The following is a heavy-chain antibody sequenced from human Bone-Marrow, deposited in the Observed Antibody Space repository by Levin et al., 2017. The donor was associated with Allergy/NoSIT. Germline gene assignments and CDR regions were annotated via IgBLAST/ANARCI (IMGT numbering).Heavy chain of an antibody. V-gene: IGHV4-4*02. J-gene: IGHJ4*02. CDR2: IFHTGTT. Sequence: GSLRLSCDVSGGSVSVANWWMWVRQPPGKGLEWIGEIFHTGTTNYNPSLKSRVTMSVDTSENQFSLKIYSVTAADTAVYYCAREKGSGTYNGFDYWGQGTLVTVSS. CDR3: AREKGSGTYNGFDY. CDR1: GGSVSVANW. D-gene: IGHD3-10*01.